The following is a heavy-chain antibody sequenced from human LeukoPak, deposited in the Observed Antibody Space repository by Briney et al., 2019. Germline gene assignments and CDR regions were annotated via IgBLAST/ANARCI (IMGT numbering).Heavy chain of an antibody. Sequence: GESLKIFCRGSGYSFTTYWIGWGRQMPGKGVGGMGIIYPGDSDTRYSPSFQGQVTISADKSISTAYLQWSSLKASDTAMYYCARLMSWRHFGSPFDYWGQGTLVTVSS. V-gene: IGHV5-51*01. CDR3: ARLMSWRHFGSPFDY. CDR2: IYPGDSDT. J-gene: IGHJ4*02. CDR1: GYSFTTYW. D-gene: IGHD3-10*01.